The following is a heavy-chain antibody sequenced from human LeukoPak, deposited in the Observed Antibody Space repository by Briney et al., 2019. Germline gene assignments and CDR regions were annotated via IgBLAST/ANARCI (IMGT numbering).Heavy chain of an antibody. J-gene: IGHJ6*02. CDR1: GYTFTSYD. D-gene: IGHD6-13*01. V-gene: IGHV1-8*01. CDR3: ARGGVIAAAGPLPGYGMDV. CDR2: INPNSGNT. Sequence: ASVKVSCKASGYTFTSYDINWVRQATGQGLEWMGWINPNSGNTGYAQKFQGRVTMTRNTSISTAYMELSSLRSEDTAVYYCARGGVIAAAGPLPGYGMDVWGQGTTVTVSS.